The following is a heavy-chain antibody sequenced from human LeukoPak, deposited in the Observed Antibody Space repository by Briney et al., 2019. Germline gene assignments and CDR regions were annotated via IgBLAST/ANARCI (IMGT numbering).Heavy chain of an antibody. CDR1: GGSISSGGLY. D-gene: IGHD5/OR15-5a*01. V-gene: IGHV4-31*03. Sequence: PSETLSLTCTVSGGSISSGGLYWSWIRQHPGKGLEWIGYMYFSGSTKYNPSLKTRVTISSDTSKNQFSLNLSSVTPADTAVYYCAAEQVSTSSSDYWGQGTTVTVSS. J-gene: IGHJ4*02. CDR3: AAEQVSTSSSDY. CDR2: MYFSGST.